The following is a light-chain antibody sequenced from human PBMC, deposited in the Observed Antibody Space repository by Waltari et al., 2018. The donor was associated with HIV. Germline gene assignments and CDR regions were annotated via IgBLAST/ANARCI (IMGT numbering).Light chain of an antibody. CDR3: CSCPRSGIRYV. CDR1: SSTVGSDDL. CDR2: EVT. V-gene: IGLV2-23*02. Sequence: QSALTPPASVSGSPGQSITISCTGTSSTVGSDDLVSWYQQHPGEAPKLIIYEVTKRPSGVSNRFSGSKSGNKASLTISGLQAEDEADYYCCSCPRSGIRYVFGTGTKVTVL. J-gene: IGLJ1*01.